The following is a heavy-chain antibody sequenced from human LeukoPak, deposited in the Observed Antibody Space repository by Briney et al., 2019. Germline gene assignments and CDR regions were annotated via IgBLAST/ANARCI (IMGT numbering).Heavy chain of an antibody. D-gene: IGHD6-13*01. J-gene: IGHJ4*02. V-gene: IGHV5-51*01. Sequence: NRGESLKISCKGSGYSFTNYWIAWVRQMPGKGLEWMGIIYPGDSDTRYSPSFQGLVTISADKSISTAYLQWSSLKASDTAMYYCARGGGSSWYLFDYWGQGTLVTVSS. CDR3: ARGGGSSWYLFDY. CDR2: IYPGDSDT. CDR1: GYSFTNYW.